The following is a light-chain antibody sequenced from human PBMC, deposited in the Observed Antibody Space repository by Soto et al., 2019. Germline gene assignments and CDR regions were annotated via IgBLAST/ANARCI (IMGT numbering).Light chain of an antibody. CDR3: QQYGTSLWT. CDR1: RSVTSDY. J-gene: IGKJ1*01. V-gene: IGKV3-20*01. CDR2: GAS. Sequence: EIVLTQSPGTLSLSPGERATLSCRASRSVTSDYLAWYQQKPGQAPRLLIYGASRRATGIPDRFSGSGSGPDFTLTISRLEPEDFGVYYCQQYGTSLWTFGQGTKVEIK.